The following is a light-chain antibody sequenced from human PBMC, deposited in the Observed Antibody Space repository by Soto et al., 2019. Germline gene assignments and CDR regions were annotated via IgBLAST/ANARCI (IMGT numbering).Light chain of an antibody. J-gene: IGKJ2*01. CDR1: QSVLYSSNNKNY. Sequence: DIVMIQSPDSLAASLGESATINCKSSQSVLYSSNNKNYLAWYQQKPGQPPKLLIYWASTRESGVPDRFSGSGSGTDFTLTISSLQAEDVAVYYCQQYYSPPYTFXQGTKVDIK. CDR3: QQYYSPPYT. V-gene: IGKV4-1*01. CDR2: WAS.